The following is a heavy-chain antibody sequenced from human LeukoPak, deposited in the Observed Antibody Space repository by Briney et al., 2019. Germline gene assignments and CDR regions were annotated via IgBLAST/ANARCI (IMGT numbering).Heavy chain of an antibody. J-gene: IGHJ5*02. CDR2: IYSGDNS. CDR3: AKSSGVTHQRGWFDP. CDR1: GFSVGSNY. Sequence: GGSLRLSCAASGFSVGSNYMTWVRQAPGKGLEWVSVIYSGDNSYYADSVKGRFTISRDTSKNTLYLQMNSLRAEDTAVYYCAKSSGVTHQRGWFDPWGQGTLVTVSS. V-gene: IGHV3-53*05. D-gene: IGHD1-26*01.